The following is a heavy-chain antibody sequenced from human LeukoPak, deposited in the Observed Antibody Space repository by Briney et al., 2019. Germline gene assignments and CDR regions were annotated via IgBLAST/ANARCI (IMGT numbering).Heavy chain of an antibody. D-gene: IGHD4-17*01. V-gene: IGHV3-23*01. CDR3: AKDRHGDYGDY. Sequence: GGSLRLSCAASGFTFSSYAMSWVRQAPGKGLEWVSTISGRGGNTYYADSVKGRSTISRDNSKNTLFLQMNSLRAEDTAVYYCAKDRHGDYGDYWGQGTLVTVSS. CDR1: GFTFSSYA. J-gene: IGHJ4*02. CDR2: ISGRGGNT.